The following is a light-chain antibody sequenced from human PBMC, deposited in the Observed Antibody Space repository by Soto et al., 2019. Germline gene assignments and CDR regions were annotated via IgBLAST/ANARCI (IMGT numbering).Light chain of an antibody. CDR2: STN. Sequence: QTVVTQEPSFSVSPGGTVTLTCALSSGSVSSTYYPSWYQQTPGQAPRTLIYSTNTRSSGVPDRFSGSTLGNKAALTITGAQADDESDYYCALYMGSAVWVFGGGTKLTVL. CDR3: ALYMGSAVWV. V-gene: IGLV8-61*01. CDR1: SGSVSSTYY. J-gene: IGLJ3*02.